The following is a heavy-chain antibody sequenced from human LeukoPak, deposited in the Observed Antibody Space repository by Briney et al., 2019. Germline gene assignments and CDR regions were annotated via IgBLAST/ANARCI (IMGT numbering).Heavy chain of an antibody. J-gene: IGHJ4*02. CDR1: GFTFSKCG. CDR2: IDDRGRST. Sequence: GGSLRLSCIGSGFTFSKCGMGWVRQAPGKALEWVSGIDDRGRSTYYADSVRGRFTISSDNSRNTLYLQMSSLRAEDTAVYHCAIRTGQIPYSFDYWGQGTLVTVSS. V-gene: IGHV3-23*01. CDR3: AIRTGQIPYSFDY. D-gene: IGHD1-14*01.